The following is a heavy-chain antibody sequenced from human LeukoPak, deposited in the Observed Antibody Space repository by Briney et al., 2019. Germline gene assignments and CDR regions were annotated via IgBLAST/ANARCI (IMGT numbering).Heavy chain of an antibody. J-gene: IGHJ5*02. V-gene: IGHV1-18*01. D-gene: IGHD2-15*01. CDR1: GYTFTSYG. CDR2: INTDNDNT. CDR3: ARDTLWFDP. Sequence: ASVKVSCKASGYTFTSYGISWVRQAPGQGLEWMGWINTDNDNTNYAQKFQDRVTMTTDTSTSTAYMELRSLRSDDTAVYYCARDTLWFDPWGQGTLVTVSS.